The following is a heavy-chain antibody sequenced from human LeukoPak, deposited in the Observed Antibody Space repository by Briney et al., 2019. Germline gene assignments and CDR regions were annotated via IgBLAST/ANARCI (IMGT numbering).Heavy chain of an antibody. D-gene: IGHD6-13*01. CDR1: GGSISSYY. CDR3: ARAYSSSWFNWFDP. CDR2: ISGIGSI. V-gene: IGHV4-59*12. Sequence: KSSETLSLTCTVSGGSISSYYWSWIRQPPGKGLEWIAYISGIGSINYNPSLKSRVTISLDTSKNQFSLKLSSVTAADTAVYYCARAYSSSWFNWFDPWGQGTLVTVSS. J-gene: IGHJ5*02.